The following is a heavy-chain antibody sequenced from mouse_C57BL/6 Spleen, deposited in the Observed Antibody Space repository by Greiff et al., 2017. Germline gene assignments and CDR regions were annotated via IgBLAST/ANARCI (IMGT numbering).Heavy chain of an antibody. V-gene: IGHV1-82*01. CDR1: GYAFSSSW. CDR3: ARGELGYFNY. J-gene: IGHJ2*01. Sequence: QVQLQQSGPELVKPGASVKISCKASGYAFSSSWMNWVKQRPGKGLEWIGRIYPGDGDTNYNGKFKGKATLTADKSSSTAYMQLSSLTSEGSAVYFCARGELGYFNYWGQGTTLTVSS. CDR2: IYPGDGDT. D-gene: IGHD4-1*01.